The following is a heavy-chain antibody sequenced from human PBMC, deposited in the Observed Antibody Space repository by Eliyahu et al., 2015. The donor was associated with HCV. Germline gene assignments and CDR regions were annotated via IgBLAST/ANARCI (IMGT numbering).Heavy chain of an antibody. J-gene: IGHJ4*02. CDR2: IKQDGSEK. Sequence: EVQXVESGGGLVQPGGSLRLSCXASGFXXSXXWXGWVRQAPGKGLGWVANIKQDGSEKYYVDSVKGRFTISRDNAKNSLYLQMNSLRAEDTAVYYCARVPKTIFGVAYYFDYWGQGTLVTVSS. CDR3: ARVPKTIFGVAYYFDY. D-gene: IGHD3-3*01. CDR1: GFXXSXXW. V-gene: IGHV3-7*01.